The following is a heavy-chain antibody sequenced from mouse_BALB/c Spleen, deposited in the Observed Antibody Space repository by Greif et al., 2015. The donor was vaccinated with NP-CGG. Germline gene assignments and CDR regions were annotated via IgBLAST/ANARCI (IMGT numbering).Heavy chain of an antibody. CDR3: ASAMDY. CDR1: GFTFGSYG. J-gene: IGHJ4*01. V-gene: IGHV5-6-3*01. CDR2: INSNGGST. Sequence: EVMLVESGGGLVQPGGSLKLSCAASGFTFGSYGMSWVRQTPDKRLELVATINSNGGSTYYPDSVKGRFTISRDNAKNTLYLQMSSLKSEDTAMYYCASAMDYWGQGTSVTVSS.